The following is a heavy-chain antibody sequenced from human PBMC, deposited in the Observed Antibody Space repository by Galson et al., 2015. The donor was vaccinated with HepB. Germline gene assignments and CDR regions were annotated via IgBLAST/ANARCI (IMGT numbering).Heavy chain of an antibody. CDR1: GFTFSSYA. J-gene: IGHJ3*02. CDR2: ISGSGGST. CDR3: SSNRVEWELLGAFDI. V-gene: IGHV3-23*01. D-gene: IGHD1-26*01. Sequence: SLRLSCAASGFTFSSYAMSWVRQAPGKGLEWVSAISGSGGSTYYADSVKGRFTISRDNSKNTLYLQMNSLRAEGTAVYYCSSNRVEWELLGAFDIWGQGTMVTVSS.